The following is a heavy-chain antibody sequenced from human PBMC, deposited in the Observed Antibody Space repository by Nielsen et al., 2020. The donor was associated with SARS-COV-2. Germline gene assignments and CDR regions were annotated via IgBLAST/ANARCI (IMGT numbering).Heavy chain of an antibody. D-gene: IGHD3-10*01. CDR3: ARSGITMVRGVITRGWFDP. J-gene: IGHJ5*02. CDR2: IYPGDSDT. CDR1: GYSFTSYW. Sequence: GGSLRLSCKGSGYSFTSYWIGWVRQMPGKGLEWMGIIYPGDSDTRYSPSFQGQVTISADKSISTAYLQWSSLKASDTAMYYCARSGITMVRGVITRGWFDPWGQGTLVTVSS. V-gene: IGHV5-51*01.